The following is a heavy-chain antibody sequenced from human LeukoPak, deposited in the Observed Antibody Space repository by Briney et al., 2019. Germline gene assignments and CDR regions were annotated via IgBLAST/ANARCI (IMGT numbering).Heavy chain of an antibody. Sequence: SETLSLTCTVSGGSISSYYWSWIRQPAGKGLEWIGRIYTSGSTNYNPSLKSRVTMSVDTSKNQFSLKLSSVTAADTAVYYCARAGVEVYHDPSRIWYFDLWGRGTLVTVSS. CDR2: IYTSGST. D-gene: IGHD2-8*02. J-gene: IGHJ2*01. CDR3: ARAGVEVYHDPSRIWYFDL. CDR1: GGSISSYY. V-gene: IGHV4-4*07.